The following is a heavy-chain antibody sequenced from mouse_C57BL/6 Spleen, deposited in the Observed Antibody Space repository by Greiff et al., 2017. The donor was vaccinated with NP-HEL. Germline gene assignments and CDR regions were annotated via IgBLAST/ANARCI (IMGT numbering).Heavy chain of an antibody. CDR3: AEDYDGALWFAY. CDR1: GYSITSGYY. V-gene: IGHV3-6*01. J-gene: IGHJ3*01. D-gene: IGHD2-4*01. CDR2: ISYDGSN. Sequence: EVKLMESGPGLVKPSQSLSLTCSVTGYSITSGYYWNWIRQFPGNKLEWMGYISYDGSNNYNPSLKNRISITRDTSKNQFFLKLNSVTTEDTATYYCAEDYDGALWFAYWGQGTLVTVSA.